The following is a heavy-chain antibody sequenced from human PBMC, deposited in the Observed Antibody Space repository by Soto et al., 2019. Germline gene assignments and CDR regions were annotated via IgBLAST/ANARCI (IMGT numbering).Heavy chain of an antibody. CDR3: ARHIVGFGELPVPNWFDP. J-gene: IGHJ5*02. Sequence: SETLSLTCTVSGGSISSSSYYWGWIRQPPGKGLEWIGSIYYSGSTYYNPSLKSRVTISVDTSKNQFSLKLSSVTAADTAVYYCARHIVGFGELPVPNWFDPWGQGTLVTVSS. CDR2: IYYSGST. V-gene: IGHV4-39*01. CDR1: GGSISSSSYY. D-gene: IGHD3-10*01.